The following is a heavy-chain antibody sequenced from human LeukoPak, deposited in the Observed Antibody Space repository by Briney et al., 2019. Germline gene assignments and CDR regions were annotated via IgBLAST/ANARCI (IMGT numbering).Heavy chain of an antibody. Sequence: ASVKVSCKASGYIFTGYDMHWVRQAPGQGLEWMGRINPNSGGTNYAQKFQGRDTRTRDTSISTAYMELSRLRSDDTAVYYCARDPVAGRWRFDYWGQGTLVTVSS. CDR3: ARDPVAGRWRFDY. CDR2: INPNSGGT. V-gene: IGHV1-2*06. D-gene: IGHD6-19*01. CDR1: GYIFTGYD. J-gene: IGHJ4*02.